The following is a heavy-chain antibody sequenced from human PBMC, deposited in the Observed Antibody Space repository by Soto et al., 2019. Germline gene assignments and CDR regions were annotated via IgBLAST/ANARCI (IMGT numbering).Heavy chain of an antibody. CDR2: IYYSGST. D-gene: IGHD5-12*01. CDR3: ARDGGGYNFFDY. V-gene: IGHV4-61*01. J-gene: IGHJ4*02. Sequence: PSETLSLTCTVSGGSVSSGSYYWIWIRQPPGKGLEWIGYIYYSGSTNYNPSLKSRVTISVDTSKNQFSLKLSSVTAADTAVYYCARDGGGYNFFDYWGQGTLVTVSS. CDR1: GGSVSSGSYY.